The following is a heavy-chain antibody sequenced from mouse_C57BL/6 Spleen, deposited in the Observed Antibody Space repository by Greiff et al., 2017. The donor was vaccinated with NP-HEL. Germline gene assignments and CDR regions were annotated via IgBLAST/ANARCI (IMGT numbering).Heavy chain of an antibody. J-gene: IGHJ2*01. V-gene: IGHV1-61*01. CDR2: IYPSDSET. CDR1: GYTFTSYW. Sequence: QVQLQQSGAELVKPGASVKMSCKASGYTFTSYWMDWVKQRPGQGLEWIGNIYPSDSETHYNQKFKDKATLTVDKSSSTAYMQLSSLTSEDSAVYYCARFDDYFDYWGQGTTLTVSS. CDR3: ARFDDYFDY.